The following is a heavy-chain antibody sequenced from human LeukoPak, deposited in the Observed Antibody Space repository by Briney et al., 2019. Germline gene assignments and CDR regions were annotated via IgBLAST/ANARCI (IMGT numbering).Heavy chain of an antibody. V-gene: IGHV4-59*08. J-gene: IGHJ5*02. D-gene: IGHD3-3*01. CDR2: ISYSGST. CDR3: ARGRITIFGVVDNWFDP. CDR1: DDSFSSHY. Sequence: SETLSLTCTVSDDSFSSHYWTWIRQPPGKGLEWIGYISYSGSTNYNPSLKSRVTISVDTSKNQFSLKLSSVTAADTAVYYCARGRITIFGVVDNWFDPWGQGTLVTVSS.